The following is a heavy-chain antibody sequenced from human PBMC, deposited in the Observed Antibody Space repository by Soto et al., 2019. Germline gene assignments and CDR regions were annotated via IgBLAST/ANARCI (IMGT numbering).Heavy chain of an antibody. Sequence: GGSLRLSCAASGFTFSSYGMHWVRQAPGKGLEWVAVVSHDGKVKYYADSVKGQFTISRDNSKNTLYLQMNSLRPDDTAVYYCARDLSGRSDAFDIWGQGTMVTVSS. J-gene: IGHJ3*02. V-gene: IGHV3-30*03. CDR3: ARDLSGRSDAFDI. D-gene: IGHD6-19*01. CDR1: GFTFSSYG. CDR2: VSHDGKVK.